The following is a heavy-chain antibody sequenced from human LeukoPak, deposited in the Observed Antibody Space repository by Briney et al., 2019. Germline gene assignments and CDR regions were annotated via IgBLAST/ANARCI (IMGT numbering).Heavy chain of an antibody. V-gene: IGHV4-31*03. CDR3: ARCITIFGVVIENWFDP. D-gene: IGHD3-3*01. CDR2: IYYSGST. CDR1: GGSISSGGYY. Sequence: SETLSLTCTVSGGSISSGGYYWSWIRQHPGKGPEWIGYIYYSGSTYYNPSLKSRVTISVDTSKNQFSLKLSSVTAADTAVDYCARCITIFGVVIENWFDPWGQGTLVTVSS. J-gene: IGHJ5*02.